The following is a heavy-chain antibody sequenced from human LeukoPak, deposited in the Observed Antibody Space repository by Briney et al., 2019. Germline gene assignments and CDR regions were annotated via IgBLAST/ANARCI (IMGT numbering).Heavy chain of an antibody. CDR1: GFTFSSYA. CDR2: ISGSGGST. V-gene: IGHV3-23*01. Sequence: GGSLRLSCAASGFTFSSYAMSWVRQAPGKGLEWVSAISGSGGSTYYADSVKGRFTISRDNSKNTLYLQMNSLRAKDTAVYYCAKAYDSSGYYYFDYWGQGTLVTVSS. J-gene: IGHJ4*02. CDR3: AKAYDSSGYYYFDY. D-gene: IGHD3-22*01.